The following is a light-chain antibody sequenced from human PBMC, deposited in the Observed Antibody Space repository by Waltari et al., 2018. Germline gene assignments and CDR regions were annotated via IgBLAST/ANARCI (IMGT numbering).Light chain of an antibody. CDR1: SSDVGGYNY. CDR3: SSYTSRSNFGV. V-gene: IGLV2-14*03. J-gene: IGLJ1*01. Sequence: QSALAQPAPVSASPGQSLTISCTGTSSDVGGYNYVSRYQQHPDKAPKLIISDVSDRPSGVSNRFSGSKSGNTASLTISGLQAEDEGDYYCSSYTSRSNFGVFGTGTKVTVL. CDR2: DVS.